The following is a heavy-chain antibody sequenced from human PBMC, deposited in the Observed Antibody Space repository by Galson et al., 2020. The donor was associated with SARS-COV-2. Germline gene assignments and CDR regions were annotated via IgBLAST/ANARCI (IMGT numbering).Heavy chain of an antibody. V-gene: IGHV3-30*15. D-gene: IGHD6-13*01. Sequence: GGSLRLSCAASGFTFSGQAMHWVRQAPGKGLEWVGFISYDGTTRYNEDSVKGRFTISRDNSKNTLFLQMSNLRPEDTATYYCARETDDYSSSWYDYWGQGIRVTVSS. CDR1: GFTFSGQA. CDR3: ARETDDYSSSWYDY. J-gene: IGHJ4*02. CDR2: ISYDGTTR.